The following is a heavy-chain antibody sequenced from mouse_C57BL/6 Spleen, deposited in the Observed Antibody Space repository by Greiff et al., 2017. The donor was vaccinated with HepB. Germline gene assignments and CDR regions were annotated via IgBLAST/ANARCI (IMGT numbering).Heavy chain of an antibody. D-gene: IGHD5-5*01. J-gene: IGHJ2*01. Sequence: QVQLKQSGAELVRPGSSVKLSCKASGYTFTSYWMHWVKQRPIQGLEWIGNIDPSDSETHYNQKFKDKATLTVDKSSSTAYMQLSSLTSEDSAVYYCARLPFDYWGQGTTLTVSS. CDR1: GYTFTSYW. CDR2: IDPSDSET. V-gene: IGHV1-52*01. CDR3: ARLPFDY.